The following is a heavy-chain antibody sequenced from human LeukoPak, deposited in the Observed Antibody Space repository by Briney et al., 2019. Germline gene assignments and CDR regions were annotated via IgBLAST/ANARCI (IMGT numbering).Heavy chain of an antibody. Sequence: PSETLSLTCIVSGGSISSSTYYWGWIRQPPGKGLEWIGNIYYSGSTYYNPSLKSRVTISVDTSKNQFSLKLSSVTAADTAVYYCARLELPNTLDYWGQGTLVTVSS. D-gene: IGHD1-26*01. CDR2: IYYSGST. V-gene: IGHV4-39*01. J-gene: IGHJ4*02. CDR1: GGSISSSTYY. CDR3: ARLELPNTLDY.